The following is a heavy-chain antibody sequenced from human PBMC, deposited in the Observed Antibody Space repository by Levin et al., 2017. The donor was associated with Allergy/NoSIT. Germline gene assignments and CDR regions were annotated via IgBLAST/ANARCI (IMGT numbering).Heavy chain of an antibody. CDR2: ISGSGGST. J-gene: IGHJ4*02. CDR3: AKARCSSTSCYSNY. Sequence: TGGSLRLSCAASGFTFSSYAMSWVRQAPGKGLEWVSAISGSGGSTYYADSVKGRFTISRDNSKNTLYLQMNSLRAEDTAVYYCAKARCSSTSCYSNYWGQGTLVTVSS. D-gene: IGHD2-2*01. CDR1: GFTFSSYA. V-gene: IGHV3-23*01.